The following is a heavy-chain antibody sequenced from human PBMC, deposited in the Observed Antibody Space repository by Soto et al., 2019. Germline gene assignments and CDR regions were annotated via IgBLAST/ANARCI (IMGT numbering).Heavy chain of an antibody. CDR1: GFTFSSYG. Sequence: GGSLRLSCAASGFTFSSYGMHWVRQAPGKGLEWVAVIWYDGSNKYYADSVKGRFTISRDNSKNTLYLQMNSLRAEDTAVYYCARETIAYYYDSSAGHYGMDVWGQGTTVTVSS. J-gene: IGHJ6*02. D-gene: IGHD3-22*01. CDR2: IWYDGSNK. CDR3: ARETIAYYYDSSAGHYGMDV. V-gene: IGHV3-33*01.